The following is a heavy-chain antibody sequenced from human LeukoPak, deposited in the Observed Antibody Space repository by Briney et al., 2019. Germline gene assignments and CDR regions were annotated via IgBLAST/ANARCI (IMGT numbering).Heavy chain of an antibody. CDR2: INPNSGDT. D-gene: IGHD2-2*01. CDR1: GYTFTVYY. CDR3: ARDSGYWSSNGCYYFDY. J-gene: IGHJ4*02. Sequence: ASVKVSCKASGYTFTVYYMHWVRQAPGQGLEWLGWINPNSGDTNYAQMVQGRVTMTRDTSISTAYMDLSRLRSDDTAVYYCARDSGYWSSNGCYYFDYWGQGTLVTVSS. V-gene: IGHV1-2*02.